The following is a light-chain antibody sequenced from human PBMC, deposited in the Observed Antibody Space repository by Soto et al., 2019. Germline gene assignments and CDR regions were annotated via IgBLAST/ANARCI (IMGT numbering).Light chain of an antibody. CDR2: DVR. J-gene: IGLJ1*01. Sequence: QSALTQPASVSGSPGQSITISCTGTSSDVGGYNYVSWYQQHPGKAPKLMIYDVRNRASGASNRFSGSKSGNTASLTISGLQAEDEADYYCTSYTSSSTLYVFGTGTKGHRP. CDR1: SSDVGGYNY. V-gene: IGLV2-14*01. CDR3: TSYTSSSTLYV.